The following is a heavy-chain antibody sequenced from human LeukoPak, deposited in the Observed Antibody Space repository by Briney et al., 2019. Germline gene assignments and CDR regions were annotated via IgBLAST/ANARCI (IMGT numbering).Heavy chain of an antibody. J-gene: IGHJ3*02. Sequence: GESLKIPCKASGYSFTSYWIGWVRQMPGKGLEWMGIIYPGDSDTRYSPSFQGQVTISADKSISTAYLQWSSLKASDTAMYYSASNYDSSGYPDAFDIWGQGTMVTVSS. V-gene: IGHV5-51*01. CDR1: GYSFTSYW. CDR3: ASNYDSSGYPDAFDI. D-gene: IGHD3-22*01. CDR2: IYPGDSDT.